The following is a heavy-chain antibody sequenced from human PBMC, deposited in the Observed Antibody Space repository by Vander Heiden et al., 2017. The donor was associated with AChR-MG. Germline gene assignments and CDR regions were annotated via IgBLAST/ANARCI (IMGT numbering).Heavy chain of an antibody. CDR2: ISGSGGST. CDR1: GLTFSSYA. J-gene: IGHJ4*02. Sequence: EVQLLESGGGLVQPGGSLRLSCAASGLTFSSYAMSWVRQAPGKGLEWVSAISGSGGSTYYADSVKGRFTISRDNSKNTLYLQMNSLRAEDTAVYYCAKDRTMTTTYSDYWGQGTLVTVSS. D-gene: IGHD4-4*01. CDR3: AKDRTMTTTYSDY. V-gene: IGHV3-23*01.